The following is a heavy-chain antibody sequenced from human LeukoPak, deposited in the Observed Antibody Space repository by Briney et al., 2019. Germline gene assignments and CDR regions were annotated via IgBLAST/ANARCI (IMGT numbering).Heavy chain of an antibody. J-gene: IGHJ4*02. Sequence: GASVKVSCKASGYTFNNYGISWVRQPPAQGLEGMGWISAYNGNTNYAQKLQGRVTMTTDTSTSTAYMELRSLISDDTGLYYCAIDSRSTTVAGGPDYWGQGTLVTVSS. CDR1: GYTFNNYG. CDR3: AIDSRSTTVAGGPDY. CDR2: ISAYNGNT. V-gene: IGHV1-18*01. D-gene: IGHD6-19*01.